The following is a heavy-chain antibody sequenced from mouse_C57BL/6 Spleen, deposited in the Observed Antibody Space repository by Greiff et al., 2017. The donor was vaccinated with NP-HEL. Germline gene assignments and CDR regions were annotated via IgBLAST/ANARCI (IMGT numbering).Heavy chain of an antibody. CDR1: GYSITSGYY. V-gene: IGHV3-6*01. D-gene: IGHD2-3*01. CDR2: ISYDGSN. Sequence: ESGPGLVKPSQSLSLTCSVTGYSITSGYYWNWIRQFPGNKLEWMGYISYDGSNNYNPSLKNRISINRDTSKNQFFLKLNSVTTEDTATYYCARDLDGYYLDYWGQGTTLTVSS. CDR3: ARDLDGYYLDY. J-gene: IGHJ2*01.